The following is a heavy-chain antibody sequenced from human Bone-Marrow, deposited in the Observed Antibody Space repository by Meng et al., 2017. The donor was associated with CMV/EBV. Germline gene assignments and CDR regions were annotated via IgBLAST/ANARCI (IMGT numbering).Heavy chain of an antibody. CDR2: INRGGSA. CDR1: GGSFSGYY. D-gene: IGHD3-3*01. CDR3: ARILERLEGPNYSMDV. J-gene: IGHJ6*02. V-gene: IGHV4-34*01. Sequence: SETLSLTCAVYGGSFSGYYWSWIRQPPGKGLEWIGEINRGGSANYSPSLKSRLTISVDTSKNQFSLKLSSVTAADTAVYYCARILERLEGPNYSMDVWGQGTTVTVSS.